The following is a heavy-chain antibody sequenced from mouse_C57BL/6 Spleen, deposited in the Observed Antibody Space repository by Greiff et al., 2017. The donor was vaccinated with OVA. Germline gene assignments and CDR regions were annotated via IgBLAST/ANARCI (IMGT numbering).Heavy chain of an antibody. CDR3: ATYYYGSSYEWGYFDY. J-gene: IGHJ2*01. CDR2: INPSSGYT. V-gene: IGHV1-7*01. Sequence: QVQLQQSGAELAKPGASVKLSCKASGYTFTSYWMHWVKQRPGQGLEWIGYINPSSGYTKYNQKFKDKATLTADTSSSTAYMQLSSLTYEDSVVYDCATYYYGSSYEWGYFDYWGQGTTLTVSS. CDR1: GYTFTSYW. D-gene: IGHD1-1*01.